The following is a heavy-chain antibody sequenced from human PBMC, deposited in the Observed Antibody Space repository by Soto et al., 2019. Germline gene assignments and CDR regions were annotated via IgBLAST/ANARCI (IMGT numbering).Heavy chain of an antibody. V-gene: IGHV3-48*03. CDR3: AREGGYGGNGVAFDI. CDR1: GFTFSSYE. CDR2: ISSSGSTI. Sequence: PGGSLRLSCAASGFTFSSYEMNWVRQAPGKGLEWVSYISSSGSTIYYADSVKGRFTISRDNAKNSLYLQMNSLRAEDTAVYYCAREGGYGGNGVAFDIWGQGTMVTVSS. D-gene: IGHD5-12*01. J-gene: IGHJ3*02.